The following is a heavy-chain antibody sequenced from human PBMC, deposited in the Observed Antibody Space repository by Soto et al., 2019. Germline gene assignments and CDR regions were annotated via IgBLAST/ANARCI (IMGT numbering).Heavy chain of an antibody. Sequence: SETLSLTCTVSGGSISSGDYYWSWIRQPPGKGLEWIGYIYYSGSTYYNPSLKSRVTISVDTSKNQFSLKLSSVTAADTAMYYCARIQYRNWFDPWGQGTLVTVSS. J-gene: IGHJ5*02. CDR2: IYYSGST. CDR3: ARIQYRNWFDP. D-gene: IGHD5-12*01. CDR1: GGSISSGDYY. V-gene: IGHV4-30-4*02.